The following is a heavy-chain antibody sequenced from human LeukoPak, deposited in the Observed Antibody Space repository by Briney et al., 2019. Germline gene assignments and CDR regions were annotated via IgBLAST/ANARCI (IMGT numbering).Heavy chain of an antibody. V-gene: IGHV4-30-4*01. CDR1: GGSISSGGFY. J-gene: IGHJ4*02. CDR3: ARGPLLAPFDY. Sequence: SQTLSLTCTVSGGSISSGGFYWTWIRQPPGKGLEWIGYIYYSGSTYYNPSLKSRVTISVDTSKNQFSLKLSSVTAADTAVYCCARGPLLAPFDYWGQGTLVTVSS. D-gene: IGHD3-10*01. CDR2: IYYSGST.